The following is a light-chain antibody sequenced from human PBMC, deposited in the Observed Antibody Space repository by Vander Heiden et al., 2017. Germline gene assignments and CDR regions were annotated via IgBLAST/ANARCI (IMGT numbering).Light chain of an antibody. Sequence: SYELTQPPSVSVSPGQTASVTCSGDKLGDKYACWYQQKPGQSPVLVIYQDTKRASGIPERFSGSNSGNTATLTISGTQAIDEADYYCQAWDSGTVVFGGGTKLTVL. V-gene: IGLV3-1*01. J-gene: IGLJ2*01. CDR1: KLGDKY. CDR3: QAWDSGTVV. CDR2: QDT.